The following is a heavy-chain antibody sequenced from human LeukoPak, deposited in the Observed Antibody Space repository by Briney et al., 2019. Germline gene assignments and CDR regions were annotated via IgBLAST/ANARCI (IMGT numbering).Heavy chain of an antibody. Sequence: SQTLSPTCAISGDSVSSNSAAWNWIRQSPSRGLEWLGRTYYKSKWYSDYAVSVKSRITINADTSKNQFSLQLNSVTPEDTAVYYCARDPIIVVPGGTFGGWFDPWGQGTPVTVSS. D-gene: IGHD2-2*01. J-gene: IGHJ5*02. CDR1: GDSVSSNSAA. V-gene: IGHV6-1*01. CDR3: ARDPIIVVPGGTFGGWFDP. CDR2: TYYKSKWYS.